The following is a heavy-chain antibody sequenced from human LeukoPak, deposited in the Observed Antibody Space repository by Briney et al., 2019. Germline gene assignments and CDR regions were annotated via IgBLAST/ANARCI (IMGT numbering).Heavy chain of an antibody. CDR2: ITSDGSST. D-gene: IGHD3-10*01. Sequence: GGSLRLSCAASGFTFSSTWMNWVRHGPGKGLEWVSRITSDGSSTIYADSVKGRFTISRDNAKSTVYLQMNSLRAEDTAVYFCARDRYYIFDYWGQGAPVTVSS. CDR1: GFTFSSTW. J-gene: IGHJ4*02. V-gene: IGHV3-74*01. CDR3: ARDRYYIFDY.